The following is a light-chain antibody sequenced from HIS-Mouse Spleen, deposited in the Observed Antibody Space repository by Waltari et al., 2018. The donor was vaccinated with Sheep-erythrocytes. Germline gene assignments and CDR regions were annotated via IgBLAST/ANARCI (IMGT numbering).Light chain of an antibody. CDR1: SSDVGGYNY. J-gene: IGLJ3*02. Sequence: QSALTQPASVSGSPGQSITISCTGTSSDVGGYNYVSWYQQHPGKAPKLMIYDVSNPPSGVSNRFSGYKSGNTASLTISGLQAEDEADYYCSSYTSSSTWVFGGGTKLTVL. CDR3: SSYTSSSTWV. V-gene: IGLV2-14*03. CDR2: DVS.